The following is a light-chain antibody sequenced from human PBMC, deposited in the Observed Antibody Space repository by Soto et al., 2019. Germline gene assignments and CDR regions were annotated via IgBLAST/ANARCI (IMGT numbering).Light chain of an antibody. V-gene: IGKV4-1*01. J-gene: IGKJ2*01. CDR2: WAS. Sequence: DIVMTQSPDSLAVSLGERATINCKSSQNILYHSNNKNYLAWYQQKPGQPPRLLISWASTRESGVPDRFSGSGSGTDFILTINSPQAEDVAVYYCQQYYSSPPYTFGQGTKLEIK. CDR3: QQYYSSPPYT. CDR1: QNILYHSNNKNY.